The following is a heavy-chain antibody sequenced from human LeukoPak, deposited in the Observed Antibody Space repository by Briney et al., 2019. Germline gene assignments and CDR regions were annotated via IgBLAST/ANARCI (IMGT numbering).Heavy chain of an antibody. CDR2: ISSSGSTI. D-gene: IGHD6-19*01. V-gene: IGHV3-48*03. CDR1: GFTFSSYE. Sequence: SGGSLRLSCAASGFTFSSYEMNWVRQAPGKGLEWVSYISSSGSTIYYADSVKGRFTISRDNAKNSLYLQMNSLRAEDTAVYYCARDRYGGSGWYHWGQGTLVTVSS. J-gene: IGHJ5*02. CDR3: ARDRYGGSGWYH.